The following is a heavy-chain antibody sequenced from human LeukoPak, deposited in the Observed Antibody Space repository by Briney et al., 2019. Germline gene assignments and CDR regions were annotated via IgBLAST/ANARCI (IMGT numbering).Heavy chain of an antibody. J-gene: IGHJ4*02. CDR1: GFTFDDYA. CDR2: ISWDGGST. CDR3: ARDSAVAGSVVEFDY. Sequence: GSLRLSCAASGFTFDDYAMHWVRQAPGKGLEWVSLISWDGGSTYYADSVKGRFTISRDNSKNSLYLQMNSLRSDDTAVYYCARDSAVAGSVVEFDYWGQGTLVTVSS. D-gene: IGHD6-19*01. V-gene: IGHV3-43D*03.